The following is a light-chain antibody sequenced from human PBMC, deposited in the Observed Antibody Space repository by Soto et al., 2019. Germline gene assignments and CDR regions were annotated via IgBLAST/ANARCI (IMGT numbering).Light chain of an antibody. CDR2: DVS. CDR1: SSDVGGYNA. CDR3: GSYASGGAYV. Sequence: QSVLTQPASVSGSPGQSITISCTGTSSDVGGYNAVSWYQQHPGKAPKLMIYDVSNRPSGASDRFSSSKSGNTASLTISGLQAEDEADYYCGSYASGGAYVFGTGTKVTVL. V-gene: IGLV2-14*01. J-gene: IGLJ1*01.